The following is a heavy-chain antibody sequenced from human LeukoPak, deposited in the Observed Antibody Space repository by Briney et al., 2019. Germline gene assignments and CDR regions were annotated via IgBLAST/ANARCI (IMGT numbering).Heavy chain of an antibody. V-gene: IGHV3-7*01. CDR2: IKQDGSDK. CDR1: GFTFSSYW. D-gene: IGHD2-21*02. CDR3: ARDRDGGADY. J-gene: IGHJ4*02. Sequence: PGGSLRLSCAASGFTFSSYWMSWVRQAPGQGLEWVANIKQDGSDKYYVDFVKGRFTISRDNAKNSLYLQMNSLRAEDTAVYYCARDRDGGADYWGQGTLVTASS.